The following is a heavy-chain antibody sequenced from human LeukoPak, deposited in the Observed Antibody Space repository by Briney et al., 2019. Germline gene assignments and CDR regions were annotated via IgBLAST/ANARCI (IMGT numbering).Heavy chain of an antibody. D-gene: IGHD2-21*01. V-gene: IGHV3-20*04. J-gene: IGHJ3*02. CDR1: GFNFDDHG. CDR2: INWNGGST. CDR3: AKEGSGVIGYPYDI. Sequence: PGGSLRLSCAASGFNFDDHGMSWVRQVPGKGLEWVAGINWNGGSTGYADSVKGRFTISRDNAKNSLYLQMNSLRAEDTALYYCAKEGSGVIGYPYDIWGQGTMVTVSS.